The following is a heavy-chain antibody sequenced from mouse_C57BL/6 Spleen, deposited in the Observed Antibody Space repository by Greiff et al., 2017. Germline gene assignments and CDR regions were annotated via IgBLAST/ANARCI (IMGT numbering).Heavy chain of an antibody. V-gene: IGHV14-4*01. CDR1: GFNIKDDY. J-gene: IGHJ3*01. CDR3: TSPHWFAY. Sequence: EVQLQQSGAELVRPGASVKLSCTASGFNIKDDYMHWVKQRPEQGLEWIGWIDPENGDTEYASKFQGKATITADTSSNTAYLQLSSLTSEDTAVYYCTSPHWFAYLGQGTLGTVSA. CDR2: IDPENGDT.